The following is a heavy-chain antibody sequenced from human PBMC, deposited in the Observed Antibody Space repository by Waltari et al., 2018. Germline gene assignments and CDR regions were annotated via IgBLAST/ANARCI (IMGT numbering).Heavy chain of an antibody. CDR2: IYDSGST. D-gene: IGHD3-22*01. CDR3: ARVQRQAYYYDSSGYYSVAFDI. CDR1: GGSISSYY. Sequence: QVQLQESGPGLVKPSETLSLTCTVSGGSISSYYWSWIRPPPGKGLAGIGYIYDSGSTNYTPSLKSRVTISVDTSKNQFSLKLSSVTAADTAVYYCARVQRQAYYYDSSGYYSVAFDIWGQGTMVTVSS. V-gene: IGHV4-59*01. J-gene: IGHJ3*02.